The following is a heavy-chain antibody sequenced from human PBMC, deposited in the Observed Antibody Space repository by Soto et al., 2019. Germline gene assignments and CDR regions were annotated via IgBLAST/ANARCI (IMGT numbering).Heavy chain of an antibody. CDR2: MNPNSGNT. J-gene: IGHJ6*02. Sequence: ASVKVSCKASGYTFTSYDINWVRQATGQGLEWMGWMNPNSGNTGYAQKFQGRVTMTRNTSISTAYMELSSLRSEDTAVYYCAVLRFSEWPNPDYYGMDVWGQGTTVTVSS. V-gene: IGHV1-8*01. CDR1: GYTFTSYD. D-gene: IGHD3-3*01. CDR3: AVLRFSEWPNPDYYGMDV.